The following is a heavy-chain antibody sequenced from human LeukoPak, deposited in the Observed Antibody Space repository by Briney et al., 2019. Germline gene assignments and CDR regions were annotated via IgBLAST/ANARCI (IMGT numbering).Heavy chain of an antibody. CDR2: INPNIGDA. J-gene: IGHJ5*01. D-gene: IGHD2-21*02. Sequence: XWXXXXPGQXLEWMGWINPNIGDASYAQKFQGRVTMTRDRSINTAYMELSRLTSDDTAVYYCARMDLDGGDSIGFDSWGQGTLVTVSS. V-gene: IGHV1-2*02. CDR3: ARMDLDGGDSIGFDS.